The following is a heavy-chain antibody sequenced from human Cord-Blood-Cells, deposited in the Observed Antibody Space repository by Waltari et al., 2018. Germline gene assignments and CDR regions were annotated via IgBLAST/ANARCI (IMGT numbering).Heavy chain of an antibody. D-gene: IGHD5-18*01. V-gene: IGHV3-30-3*01. CDR3: ARSGYSYGYYYYYGMDV. CDR1: GFTFSSYA. CDR2: ISYDGSKK. Sequence: QVQLVESGGGVVQPGRSLRLSCAASGFTFSSYAMPWVRQAPGKGLEWVAVISYDGSKKYYADSVKGRFTISRYNSKNTLYLQMNSLRAEDTAVYYCARSGYSYGYYYYYGMDVWGQGTTVTVSS. J-gene: IGHJ6*02.